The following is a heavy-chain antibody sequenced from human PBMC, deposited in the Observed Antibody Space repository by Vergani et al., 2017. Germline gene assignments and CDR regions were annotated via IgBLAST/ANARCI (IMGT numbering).Heavy chain of an antibody. CDR1: GGTFSSYA. J-gene: IGHJ4*02. Sequence: QVQLVQSGAEVKKPGSSVKVSCKASGGTFSSYAISWVQQAPGQGLEWMGGIIPIFGTANYARKFQGRVTITADESTSTAYMELSSLRSEDTAVYYCAFVVPAASKSGPYFDYWGQGTLVTVSS. V-gene: IGHV1-69*01. CDR2: IIPIFGTA. D-gene: IGHD2-2*01. CDR3: AFVVPAASKSGPYFDY.